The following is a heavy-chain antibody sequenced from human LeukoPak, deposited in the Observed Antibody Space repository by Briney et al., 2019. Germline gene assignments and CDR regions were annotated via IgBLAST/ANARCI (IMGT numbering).Heavy chain of an antibody. J-gene: IGHJ3*02. D-gene: IGHD5-12*01. Sequence: GGSLRLSCAASGFTFTSYSMNWVRQATGKGLEWVSYISSSSSTIYYADSVKGRFTISRDNAKNSLYLQMNSQRDEDTAVYYCAKDYRGWLNAFDIWGQGTMVTVSS. CDR2: ISSSSSTI. V-gene: IGHV3-48*02. CDR1: GFTFTSYS. CDR3: AKDYRGWLNAFDI.